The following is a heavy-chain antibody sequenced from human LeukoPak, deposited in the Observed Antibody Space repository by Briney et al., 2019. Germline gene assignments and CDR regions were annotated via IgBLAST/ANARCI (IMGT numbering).Heavy chain of an antibody. CDR1: GYTFTSYY. D-gene: IGHD2-15*01. CDR3: ARGVGCSGGSCYTHYYYYMDV. V-gene: IGHV1-46*01. CDR2: INPSGGST. Sequence: ASVKVSCKASGYTFTSYYMHWVRQAPGQGLEWMGIINPSGGSTSYTQKFQGRVTITRNTSISTAYMELSSLRSEDTAVYYCARGVGCSGGSCYTHYYYYMDVWGKGTTVTVSS. J-gene: IGHJ6*03.